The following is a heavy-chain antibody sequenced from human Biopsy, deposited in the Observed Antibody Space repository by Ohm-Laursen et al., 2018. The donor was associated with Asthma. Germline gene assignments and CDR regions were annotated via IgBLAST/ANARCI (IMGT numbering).Heavy chain of an antibody. Sequence: SVKVSCKASGDSFSNYAISWVRRAPGQGLEWMGGLIPVLGTPDHAQMFEGRVTITADESTSTAYMELSSLSSEDTAVYYCARGYSGSDRIVYYYSGLEVWGQGTTVTVSS. D-gene: IGHD5-12*01. CDR1: GDSFSNYA. CDR3: ARGYSGSDRIVYYYSGLEV. V-gene: IGHV1-69*13. CDR2: LIPVLGTP. J-gene: IGHJ6*02.